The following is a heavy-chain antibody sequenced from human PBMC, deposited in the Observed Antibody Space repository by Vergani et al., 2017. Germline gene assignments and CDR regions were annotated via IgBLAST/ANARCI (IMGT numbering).Heavy chain of an antibody. Sequence: VQLVESGGGLVQPGRSLRISCATSGFTLSNYDMQWIRQGPGKGLEFVAFIQFDGSNQYYADSVKGRFTLSRDFSKNTLYLQMNSLRTDDTATYYCAKHFRGWGIDYWGQGTQVIVSS. CDR2: IQFDGSNQ. CDR3: AKHFRGWGIDY. CDR1: GFTLSNYD. D-gene: IGHD3-16*01. V-gene: IGHV3-30*02. J-gene: IGHJ4*02.